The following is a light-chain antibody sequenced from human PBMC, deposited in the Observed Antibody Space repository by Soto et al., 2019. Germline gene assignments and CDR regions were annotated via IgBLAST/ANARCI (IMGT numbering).Light chain of an antibody. J-gene: IGKJ1*01. CDR3: QQYNNCPWT. CDR2: GAS. CDR1: QSVSSN. Sequence: EIVMTQSPATLSVSPEERATLSCRASQSVSSNLAGYQQKPGQAPRLLIYGASTRATGIPARFSGSGSGTELTLTISSLQSEDLAVYYCQQYNNCPWTFGQGTKVAIK. V-gene: IGKV3-15*01.